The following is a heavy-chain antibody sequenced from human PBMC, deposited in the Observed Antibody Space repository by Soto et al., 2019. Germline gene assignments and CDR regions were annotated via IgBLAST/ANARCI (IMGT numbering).Heavy chain of an antibody. CDR1: GGSFSGYY. CDR2: INHSGST. J-gene: IGHJ6*02. D-gene: IGHD1-1*01. V-gene: IGHV4-34*01. CDR3: ARSRNLDV. Sequence: SETLSLTCAVYGGSFSGYYWSWIRQPPGKGLEWIGEINHSGSTNYNPSLESRVTISVDRSRNQLSLKLTSVSAADTAVYYCARSRNLDVWGPGTTVTVSS.